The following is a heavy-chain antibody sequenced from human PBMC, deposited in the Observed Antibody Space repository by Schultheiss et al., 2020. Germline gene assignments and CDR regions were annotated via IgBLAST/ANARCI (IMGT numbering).Heavy chain of an antibody. CDR1: GGSISSGGYS. V-gene: IGHV4-30-2*01. CDR2: IYHSGST. J-gene: IGHJ6*02. Sequence: SETLSLTCAVSGGSISSGGYSWSWIRQPPGKGLEWIGYIYHSGSTYYNPSLKSRVTISVDRSKNQFSLKLSSVTAADTAVYYCARGGERGHYYYGMDVWGQGTTVTVSS. CDR3: ARGGERGHYYYGMDV. D-gene: IGHD3-16*01.